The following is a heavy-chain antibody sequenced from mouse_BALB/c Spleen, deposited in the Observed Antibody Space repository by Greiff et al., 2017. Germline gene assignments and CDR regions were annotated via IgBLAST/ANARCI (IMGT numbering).Heavy chain of an antibody. Sequence: HLVESGPELVKPGASVKMSCKASGYTFTSYVMHWVKQKPGQGLEWIGYINPYNDGTKYNEKFKGKATLTSDKSSSTAYMELSSLTSEDSAVYYCANYRYDGAYFDYWGQGTTLTVSS. CDR2: INPYNDGT. V-gene: IGHV1-14*01. CDR1: GYTFTSYV. CDR3: ANYRYDGAYFDY. J-gene: IGHJ2*01. D-gene: IGHD2-14*01.